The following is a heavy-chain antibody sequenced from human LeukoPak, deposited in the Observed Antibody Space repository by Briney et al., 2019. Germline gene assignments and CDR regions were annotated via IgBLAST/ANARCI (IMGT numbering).Heavy chain of an antibody. V-gene: IGHV3-30-3*01. CDR3: AKVAAAGHLDY. CDR1: GLTFSSYA. CDR2: ISYDGSNK. Sequence: PGGSLRLSCAASGLTFSSYAMHWVRQAPGKGLEWVAVISYDGSNKYYADSVKGRFTISRDNSKNTLYLQMNSLRAEDTAVYYCAKVAAAGHLDYWGQGTLVTVSS. D-gene: IGHD6-13*01. J-gene: IGHJ4*02.